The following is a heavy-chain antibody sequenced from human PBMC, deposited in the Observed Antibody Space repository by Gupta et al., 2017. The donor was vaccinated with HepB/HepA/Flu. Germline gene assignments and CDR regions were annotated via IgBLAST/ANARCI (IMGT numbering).Heavy chain of an antibody. CDR2: ILHSGST. D-gene: IGHD4-23*01. V-gene: IGHV4-4*02. CDR3: VRDVQTTVVTPFGY. J-gene: IGHJ4*02. Sequence: QVQLQESGPGLVKPSGTLSLTCSVSGDSISSNNWWTWIRQSPGKGLEWIGGILHSGSTHYNPALKSRLTMSVDKSKNQFSLNLTSVTAADTAVYYCVRDVQTTVVTPFGYWGQGTLVTFLL. CDR1: GDSISSNNW.